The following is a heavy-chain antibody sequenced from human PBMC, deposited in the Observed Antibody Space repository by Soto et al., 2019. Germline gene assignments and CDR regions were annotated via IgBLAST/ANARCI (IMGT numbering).Heavy chain of an antibody. CDR3: AKFPSSSWYVFDY. V-gene: IGHV3-23*01. J-gene: IGHJ4*02. D-gene: IGHD6-13*01. CDR2: ISGSGGST. Sequence: GGSLRLSCAASGFTLSSYAMSWVRQAPGKGLEWVSAISGSGGSTYYADSVKGRFTISRDNSKNTLYLQMNSLRAEDTAVYYCAKFPSSSWYVFDYWGQGTLVTVSS. CDR1: GFTLSSYA.